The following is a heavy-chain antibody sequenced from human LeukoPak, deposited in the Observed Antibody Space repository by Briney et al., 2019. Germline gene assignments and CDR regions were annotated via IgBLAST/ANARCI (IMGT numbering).Heavy chain of an antibody. V-gene: IGHV4-34*01. CDR2: INHSGST. CDR3: ARERGYYYGSGSYYNGYYYYGMDV. CDR1: GGSFSGYY. D-gene: IGHD3-10*01. Sequence: SETLSLTCAVYGGSFSGYYWSWIRQPPGKGLEWIGEINHSGSTNYNPSLKSRVTISVDTSKNQFSLKLSSVTAADTAVYYCARERGYYYGSGSYYNGYYYYGMDVWGQGTTVTVSS. J-gene: IGHJ6*02.